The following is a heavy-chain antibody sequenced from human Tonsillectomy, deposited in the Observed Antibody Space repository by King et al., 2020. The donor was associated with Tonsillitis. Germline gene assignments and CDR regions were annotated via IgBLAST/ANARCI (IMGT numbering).Heavy chain of an antibody. CDR3: ARCGSXSCYIIQ. CDR2: SYSSGST. D-gene: IGHD2-2*02. V-gene: IGHV4-4*07. CDR1: GGSISTYN. Sequence: QLQESGPGLVKPSETLSLTCTVSGGSISTYNWNWIRQPAGKGLEWIGRSYSSGSTNYNPSLKSRVTMSVDTSKNQFSLKLTSVTAADTAVYYCARCGSXSCYIIQWGQXTLVTVS. J-gene: IGHJ4*02.